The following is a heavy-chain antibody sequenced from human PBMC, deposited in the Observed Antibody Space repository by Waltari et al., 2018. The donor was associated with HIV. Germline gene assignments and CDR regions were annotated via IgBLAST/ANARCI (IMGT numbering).Heavy chain of an antibody. V-gene: IGHV3-21*01. CDR1: GFTFSSYS. D-gene: IGHD6-6*01. Sequence: EVQLVESGGGLVKPGGSLRLSCAASGFTFSSYSMNWVRQAPGKGLEWVSSISSSSSDIYYADAVKGRFTSSRDNAKNSLYLQMNSLRAEDTAVYYCARDLGGSSSSRGYGMDVWGQGTTVTVSS. J-gene: IGHJ6*02. CDR3: ARDLGGSSSSRGYGMDV. CDR2: ISSSSSDI.